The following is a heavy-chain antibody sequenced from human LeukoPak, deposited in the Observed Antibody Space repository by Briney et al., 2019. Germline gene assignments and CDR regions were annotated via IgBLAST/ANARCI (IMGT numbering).Heavy chain of an antibody. J-gene: IGHJ4*02. D-gene: IGHD3-22*01. CDR2: IRSKANSYAT. CDR3: THYYGDSDY. CDR1: GFTFSGSA. V-gene: IGHV3-73*01. Sequence: GGSLKLSCAASGFTFSGSAMHWVRQASGKGLEWVGRIRSKANSYATAYAASVKGRFTISRDDSKNTAYLQMNSLKTEDTAVYYCTHYYGDSDYWGQGTLVTVSS.